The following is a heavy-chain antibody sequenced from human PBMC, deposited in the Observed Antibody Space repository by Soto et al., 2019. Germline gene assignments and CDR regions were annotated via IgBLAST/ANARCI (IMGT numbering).Heavy chain of an antibody. CDR3: ARDRSGWVFED. CDR1: GYTFTTYG. Sequence: QVQLVQSGAEVKKPGASVKVSCKASGYTFTTYGISWVRQAPGQGLEWLGWISAYNCDTNYAQKFRGRVTVTTDTSTSTAYMELRSLRSDDTAVYDCARDRSGWVFEDWGQGTLVIVSS. D-gene: IGHD6-19*01. J-gene: IGHJ1*01. CDR2: ISAYNCDT. V-gene: IGHV1-18*01.